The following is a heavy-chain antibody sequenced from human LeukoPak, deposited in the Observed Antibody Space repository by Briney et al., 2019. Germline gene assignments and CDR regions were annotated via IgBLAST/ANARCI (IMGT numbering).Heavy chain of an antibody. CDR2: IYHSEST. CDR1: GYSISSGYY. V-gene: IGHV4-38-2*02. D-gene: IGHD1-7*01. Sequence: KPSETLSLTCSVSGYSISSGYYWGWIRQPPGKGLEWIENIYHSESTNYNPSLKSRVTISVDTSKNQFSLKLSSVTAADTAVYYCARDSIHRRTTPFDYWGQGTLVTVSS. CDR3: ARDSIHRRTTPFDY. J-gene: IGHJ4*02.